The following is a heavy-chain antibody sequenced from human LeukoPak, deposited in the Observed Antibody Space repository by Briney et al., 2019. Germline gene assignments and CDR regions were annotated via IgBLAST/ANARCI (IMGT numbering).Heavy chain of an antibody. CDR2: ISSSSSYI. CDR3: ARLYLADAFDI. D-gene: IGHD2-2*02. CDR1: GFTFSSYS. Sequence: GGSLSLSCAASGFTFSSYSMNWVRQAPGKGLEWVSSISSSSSYIYYADSVKGRFTISRDNAKNSLYLQMNSLRAEDTAVYYCARLYLADAFDIWGQGTMVTVSS. J-gene: IGHJ3*02. V-gene: IGHV3-21*01.